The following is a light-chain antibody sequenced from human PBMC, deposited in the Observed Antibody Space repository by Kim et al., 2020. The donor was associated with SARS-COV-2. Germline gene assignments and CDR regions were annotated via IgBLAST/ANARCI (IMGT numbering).Light chain of an antibody. V-gene: IGLV1-44*01. CDR2: SNN. J-gene: IGLJ3*02. CDR1: SSNIGSNT. CDR3: ATTDDSLNGVV. Sequence: QSVLTQPPSASGSPGQTVTLSCSGSSSNIGSNTVTWYRQLPRTAPKLVIHSNNRRSSGVSDRFSGSKSGNSASLAISGLQSDDEADYYCATTDDSLNGVVFGGGTKVTVL.